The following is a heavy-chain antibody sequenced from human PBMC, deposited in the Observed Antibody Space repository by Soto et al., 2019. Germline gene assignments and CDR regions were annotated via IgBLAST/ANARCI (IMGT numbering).Heavy chain of an antibody. Sequence: SETLSLTCTVSGGSISSSSYYWGWIRQPPGKGLEWIGSIYYSGSTYYNPSLKSRVTISVDTSKNQFCLKLSSVTAADTAVYYCARQGVGYSSGWYFDYWGQGTLVTVSS. CDR3: ARQGVGYSSGWYFDY. D-gene: IGHD6-19*01. V-gene: IGHV4-39*01. CDR2: IYYSGST. J-gene: IGHJ4*02. CDR1: GGSISSSSYY.